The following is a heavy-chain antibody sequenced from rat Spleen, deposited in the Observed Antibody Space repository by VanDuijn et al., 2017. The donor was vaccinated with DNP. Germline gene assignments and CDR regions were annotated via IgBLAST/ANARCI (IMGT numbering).Heavy chain of an antibody. J-gene: IGHJ3*01. V-gene: IGHV5S13*01. CDR3: ATSSYFGYDYGFAY. CDR1: GFIFNDYG. Sequence: EVQLVESGGGLVQPGRSLKLSCAASGFIFNDYGMAWVRQTPKKGLEWVATISTSGGSTYYRDSVKGRFTISRDNAKSTLYLQMDSLRSEDTATYYCATSSYFGYDYGFAYWGQGTLVTVSS. D-gene: IGHD1-7*01. CDR2: ISTSGGST.